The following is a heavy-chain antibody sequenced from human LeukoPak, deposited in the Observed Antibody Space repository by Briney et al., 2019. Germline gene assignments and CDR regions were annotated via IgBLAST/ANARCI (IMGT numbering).Heavy chain of an antibody. D-gene: IGHD2-2*01. CDR2: LGRSGEYK. V-gene: IGHV3-23*01. CDR3: VKDRPCETCMPMDA. Sequence: GGSLRLSCAASGFRFTDYSMSWVCQAPGKGLEWVAGLGRSGEYKYYADSVKGRFTISRDNSKDTVSLQMNSLRAEDSAIYFCVKDRPCETCMPMDARGQGTTVTVSS. CDR1: GFRFTDYS. J-gene: IGHJ6*02.